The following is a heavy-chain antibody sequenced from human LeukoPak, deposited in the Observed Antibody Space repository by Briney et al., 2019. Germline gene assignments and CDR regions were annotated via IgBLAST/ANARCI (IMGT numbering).Heavy chain of an antibody. CDR1: GFTFSTYS. D-gene: IGHD3-22*01. CDR3: AREGADYYDSSGYVYFHH. CDR2: ISSSSGYI. V-gene: IGHV3-21*01. J-gene: IGHJ1*01. Sequence: GGSLRLSCAASGFTFSTYSMNWVRQAPGKGLEWVSSISSSSGYIYYADSLKGRFTISRDNAKNSLYLQMNSLRAEDTAVYYCAREGADYYDSSGYVYFHHWGQGTLVTVSS.